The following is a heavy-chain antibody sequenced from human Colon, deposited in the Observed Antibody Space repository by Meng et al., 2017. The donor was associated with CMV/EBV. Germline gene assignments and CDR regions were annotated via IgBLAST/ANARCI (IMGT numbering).Heavy chain of an antibody. Sequence: GESLKISCAASGFAFSAFRLSWVRQAPGKGLEWVSAITDSGGDTYHADSVKGRFTISRDNSKDTLSLQMNSLRVEDTAVYYCAKGSAASRPYYFDYWGQGTLVTVSS. D-gene: IGHD2-15*01. CDR2: ITDSGGDT. CDR1: GFAFSAFR. J-gene: IGHJ4*02. V-gene: IGHV3-23*01. CDR3: AKGSAASRPYYFDY.